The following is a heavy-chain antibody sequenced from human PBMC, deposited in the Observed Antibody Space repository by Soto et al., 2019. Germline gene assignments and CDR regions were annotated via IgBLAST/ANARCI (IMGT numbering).Heavy chain of an antibody. D-gene: IGHD7-27*01. V-gene: IGHV1-18*01. CDR1: GYTFTSYG. CDR2: ISAYNGNT. CDR3: ARENLSGDAFDI. J-gene: IGHJ3*02. Sequence: SVKVSCKASGYTFTSYGISWVRQAPGQGLEWMGWISAYNGNTNYAQKLQGRVTMTTDTSTSTAYMELRSLRSDVTAVYYCARENLSGDAFDIWGQGTMVTVPS.